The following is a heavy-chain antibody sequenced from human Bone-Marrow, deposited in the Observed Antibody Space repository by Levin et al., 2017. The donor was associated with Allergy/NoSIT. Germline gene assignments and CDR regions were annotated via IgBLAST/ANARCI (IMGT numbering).Heavy chain of an antibody. CDR2: INHSGNT. CDR1: GGSFSGYY. CDR3: ARVHGWYAERRDNWFDP. V-gene: IGHV4-34*01. Sequence: SETLSLTCAVYGGSFSGYYWSWIRQPPGKGLEWIGEINHSGNTNYNPSLKSRVTISVDTSKNQFSLKLSSVTAADTAVYYCARVHGWYAERRDNWFDPWGQGTLVTVSS. D-gene: IGHD6-19*01. J-gene: IGHJ5*02.